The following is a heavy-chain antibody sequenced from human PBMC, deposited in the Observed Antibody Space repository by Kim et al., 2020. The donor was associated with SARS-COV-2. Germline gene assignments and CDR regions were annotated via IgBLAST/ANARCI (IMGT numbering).Heavy chain of an antibody. V-gene: IGHV1-3*01. D-gene: IGHD3-10*01. CDR3: ARDHSPYLYASGTYWVSNHFDP. J-gene: IGHJ5*02. CDR2: IIAGNGNT. CDR1: GYSFSTYA. Sequence: ASVKVSCKASGYSFSTYAIYWVRQAPGQSLEWMGWIIAGNGNTKYSQNLQDRLTITRDTSASTVYMELSSLRSEDTAVYYCARDHSPYLYASGTYWVSNHFDPWGQGTLVTVSS.